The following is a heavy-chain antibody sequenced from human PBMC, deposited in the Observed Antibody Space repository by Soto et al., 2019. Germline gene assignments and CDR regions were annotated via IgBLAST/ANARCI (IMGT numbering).Heavy chain of an antibody. V-gene: IGHV4-30-4*01. CDR3: AREAIEISVGGYYYYGMDV. J-gene: IGHJ6*02. CDR2: IYYSVST. D-gene: IGHD3-16*01. CDR1: GGSISSGDYY. Sequence: SETLSLTCTLSGGSISSGDYYWSWIRQPPGKSLEWIGYIYYSVSTYYNPSLTSRVTISVDTPKNQFSLKLSSVTAADTAVYYCAREAIEISVGGYYYYGMDVWGQGTTVTVSS.